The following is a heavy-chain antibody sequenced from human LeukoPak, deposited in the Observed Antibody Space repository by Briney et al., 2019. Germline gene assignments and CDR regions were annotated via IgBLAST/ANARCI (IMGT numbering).Heavy chain of an antibody. V-gene: IGHV4-39*01. CDR2: IYYSGST. CDR1: GGSISSSNYY. D-gene: IGHD5-12*01. Sequence: SETLSLTCTVSGGSISSSNYYWGWIRQPPGKGLEWIGSIYYSGSTYYNPSLKSRVTISVDTSKNQFSLKLSSVTAADTAVYYCARGPRGYSGYGLLRFDYWGQGTLVSVSS. J-gene: IGHJ4*02. CDR3: ARGPRGYSGYGLLRFDY.